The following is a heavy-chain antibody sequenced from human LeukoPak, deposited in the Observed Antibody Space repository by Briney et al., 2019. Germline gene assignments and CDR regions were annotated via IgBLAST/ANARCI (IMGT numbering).Heavy chain of an antibody. V-gene: IGHV3-7*01. D-gene: IGHD3-10*01. J-gene: IGHJ4*02. CDR3: AKDGKYGSGSLDY. CDR2: MRQDAKGE. CDR1: GFTFSDYW. Sequence: GGSLRLSCVASGFTFSDYWMAWVRQAPGKGLEWVATMRQDAKGEYYVDSVKGRFTVSRDNAYNSFYLHMNSLRAEDTAVYYCAKDGKYGSGSLDYWGQGTLVTVSS.